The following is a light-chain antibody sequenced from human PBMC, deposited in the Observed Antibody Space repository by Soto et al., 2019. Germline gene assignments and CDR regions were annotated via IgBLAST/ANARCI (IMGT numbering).Light chain of an antibody. CDR1: QSVSSSY. J-gene: IGKJ2*01. V-gene: IGKV3-20*01. CDR2: GAS. Sequence: EIVLTQSPGTLSLSPGERATLSCRASQSVSSSYLAWYQQKPGQAPRLLIYGASSRATGIPDRFSGSGSGTNFTLTISRLEPEDFAVYYCRQYGSSPPYTCGQGPKLEIK. CDR3: RQYGSSPPYT.